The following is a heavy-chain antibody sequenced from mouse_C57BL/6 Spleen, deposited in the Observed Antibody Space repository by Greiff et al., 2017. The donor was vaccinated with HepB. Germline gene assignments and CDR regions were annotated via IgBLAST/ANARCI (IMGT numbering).Heavy chain of an antibody. D-gene: IGHD2-5*01. CDR1: GYTFTSYG. V-gene: IGHV1-81*01. J-gene: IGHJ4*01. CDR2: IHPRSGNT. CDR3: ARSHYSNSYAMDY. Sequence: QVQLKESGAELARPGASVKLSCKASGYTFTSYGISWVKQRTGQGLEWIGEIHPRSGNTYYNEKFKGKATLTADKSSSTAYMELRSLTSEDSAVYFCARSHYSNSYAMDYWGQGTSVTVSS.